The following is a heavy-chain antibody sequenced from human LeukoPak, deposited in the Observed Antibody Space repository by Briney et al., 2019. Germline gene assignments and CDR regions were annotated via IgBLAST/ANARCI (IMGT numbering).Heavy chain of an antibody. CDR3: ARVPRESNSH. J-gene: IGHJ4*02. V-gene: IGHV1-8*01. CDR1: GYTFSIYD. CDR2: MNPNSGNT. Sequence: ASVKVSCKASGYTFSIYDINWVRQATGQGLEWMGYMNPNSGNTVYAQKFQGSVTMTRDTSISTAYMELSSLRFDHTAVYYCARVPRESNSHWGQGTLVTVSS. D-gene: IGHD1-1*01.